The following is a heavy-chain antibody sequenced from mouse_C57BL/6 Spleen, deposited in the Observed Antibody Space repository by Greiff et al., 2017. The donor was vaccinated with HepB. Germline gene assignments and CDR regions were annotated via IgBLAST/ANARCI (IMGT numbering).Heavy chain of an antibody. CDR3: ARSPYSNYEDYAMDY. J-gene: IGHJ4*01. V-gene: IGHV7-3*01. CDR1: GFTFTDYY. CDR2: IRNKANGYTT. D-gene: IGHD2-5*01. Sequence: EVQGVESGGGLVQPGGSLSLSCAASGFTFTDYYMSWVRQPPGKALEWLGFIRNKANGYTTEYSASVKGRFTISRDNSQSILYLQMNALRAEDSATYYCARSPYSNYEDYAMDYWGQGTSVTVSS.